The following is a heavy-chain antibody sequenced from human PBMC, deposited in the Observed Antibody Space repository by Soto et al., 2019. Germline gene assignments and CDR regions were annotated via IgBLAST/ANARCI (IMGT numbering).Heavy chain of an antibody. CDR3: AKGGKGRAPRLGA. CDR2: ISYGPDGA. Sequence: EVQLLESGGGLIQPGGSLRLSCAASGFTYSSFAMTWVRQAPGKGLQWISSISYGPDGAYYADSVKGRFTITRDKSKNTRYMEMGSLRADDTALYYCAKGGKGRAPRLGAWGQGTLVTVSS. J-gene: IGHJ5*02. CDR1: GFTYSSFA. D-gene: IGHD3-16*01. V-gene: IGHV3-23*01.